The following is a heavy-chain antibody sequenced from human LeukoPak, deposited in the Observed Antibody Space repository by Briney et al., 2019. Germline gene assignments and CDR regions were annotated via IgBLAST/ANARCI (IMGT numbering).Heavy chain of an antibody. CDR1: GYTFTSNY. D-gene: IGHD3-22*01. Sequence: GASVKVSCRAFGYTFTSNYMHWVRQAPGQGPEWMGVISPSGGSTTYAQKFQGRVTLTRDMSTSTVYMELSSLRSEDTAVYYCATGGHVRVYDSSAYYWHYWGQGTLVTVSS. J-gene: IGHJ4*02. CDR3: ATGGHVRVYDSSAYYWHY. CDR2: ISPSGGST. V-gene: IGHV1-46*01.